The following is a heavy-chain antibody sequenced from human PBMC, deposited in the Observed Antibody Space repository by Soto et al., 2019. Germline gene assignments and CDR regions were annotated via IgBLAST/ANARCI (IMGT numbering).Heavy chain of an antibody. V-gene: IGHV3-30-3*01. D-gene: IGHD3-3*01. CDR3: ARSSGVPTPDFDY. Sequence: QPGGSPRLSCAASGFAFNIYAIHWVRQAPGKGLEWVAVISHDGTNRYYTDSVRGRFTISRDNSKNTVYLEMDSLRADDTAVYYCARSSGVPTPDFDYWGQGTLVTVSS. CDR1: GFAFNIYA. J-gene: IGHJ4*02. CDR2: ISHDGTNR.